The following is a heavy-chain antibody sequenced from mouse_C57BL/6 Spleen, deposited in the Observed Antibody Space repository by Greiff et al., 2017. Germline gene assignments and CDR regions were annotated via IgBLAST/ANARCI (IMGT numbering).Heavy chain of an antibody. CDR3: TRAGIKDWFAY. V-gene: IGHV1-15*01. CDR2: IDPETGGT. J-gene: IGHJ3*01. D-gene: IGHD1-1*02. CDR1: GYTFTDYE. Sequence: QVQLQQSGAELVRPGASVTLSCKASGYTFTDYEMHWVKQTPVHGLEWIGAIDPETGGTAYNQKFKGKAILTADKSSSTAYMELRSLTSEDSAVYYCTRAGIKDWFAYWGQGTLVTVSA.